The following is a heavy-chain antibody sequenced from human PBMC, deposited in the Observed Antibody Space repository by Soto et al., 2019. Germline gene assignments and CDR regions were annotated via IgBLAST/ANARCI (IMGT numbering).Heavy chain of an antibody. V-gene: IGHV3-23*01. Sequence: GGSLRLSCVASGFTFSSFAMSWVRQAPGKGLQWISAISGSGHNTYYADSVKGRFTISRDNSKNTLYLQMNSLRVEDTVVYYCAKVPALDYAYVWGSYRPAHYWGQGTLVTVSS. CDR3: AKVPALDYAYVWGSYRPAHY. CDR2: ISGSGHNT. J-gene: IGHJ4*02. CDR1: GFTFSSFA. D-gene: IGHD3-16*02.